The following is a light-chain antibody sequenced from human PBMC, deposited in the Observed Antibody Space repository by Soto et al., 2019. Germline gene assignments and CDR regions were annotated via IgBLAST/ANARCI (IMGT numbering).Light chain of an antibody. V-gene: IGKV1-5*03. CDR3: QQYKNWPPES. J-gene: IGKJ1*01. CDR1: QTISSW. Sequence: DIHRPPSPSTLSGFVVARAPITGRASQTISSWLAWYQQKPGKAPQLLIYKASTLKSGVPSRFSGSGSGTEFTLTISSLQSEDLAVYYCQQYKNWPPESCGQGTKGEIK. CDR2: KAS.